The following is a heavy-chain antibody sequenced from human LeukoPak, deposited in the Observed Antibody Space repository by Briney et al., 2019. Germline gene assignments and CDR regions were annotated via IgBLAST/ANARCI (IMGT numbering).Heavy chain of an antibody. V-gene: IGHV4-39*07. D-gene: IGHD3-9*01. CDR2: IYHSGST. J-gene: IGHJ3*02. CDR3: ARDGQYDILTGYAFDI. Sequence: SETLSLTCTVSGGSISSSSYYWGWIRQPPGKGLEWIGSIYHSGSTYYNPSLKSRVTISVDTSKNQFSLKLSSVTAADTAVYYCARDGQYDILTGYAFDIWGQGTMVTVSS. CDR1: GGSISSSSYY.